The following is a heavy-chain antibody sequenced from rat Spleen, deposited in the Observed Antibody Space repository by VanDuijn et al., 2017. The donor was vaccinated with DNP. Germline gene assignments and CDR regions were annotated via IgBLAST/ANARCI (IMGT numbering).Heavy chain of an antibody. D-gene: IGHD1-6*01. CDR2: INKYSSSI. CDR1: GFNFNDYW. J-gene: IGHJ4*01. V-gene: IGHV4-2*01. CDR3: ARDVYYGLAYVMDA. Sequence: EVKLVESGGGLVQPGRSLKLSCAASGFNFNDYWMGWVRQAPGTGLEWIGEINKYSSSINYTPSLKDKFTISRDNAQNTLYLQMSKLGSEDTAIYYCARDVYYGLAYVMDAWGQGASVTVSS.